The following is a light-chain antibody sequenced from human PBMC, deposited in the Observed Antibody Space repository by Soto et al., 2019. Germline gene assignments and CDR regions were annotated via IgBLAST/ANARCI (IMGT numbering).Light chain of an antibody. Sequence: QSLLTQSASVSGSPGQSITISCTGTSSDVGGFNYVSWYQQHPGKAPKLLIFDVYSRPSGISNRFSGSKSGNTASLTISGLQAEDEADYYCSSYTTSSSYVFGAGTKVTV. V-gene: IGLV2-14*01. CDR3: SSYTTSSSYV. CDR1: SSDVGGFNY. J-gene: IGLJ1*01. CDR2: DVY.